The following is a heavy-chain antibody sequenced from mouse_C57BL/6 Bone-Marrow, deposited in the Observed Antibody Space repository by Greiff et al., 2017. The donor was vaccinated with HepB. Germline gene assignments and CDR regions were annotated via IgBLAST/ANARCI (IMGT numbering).Heavy chain of an antibody. CDR2: IYPRSGNT. V-gene: IGHV1-81*01. Sequence: QVQLQQSGAELARPGASVKLSCKASGYTFTSYGISWVKQRTGQGLEWIGEIYPRSGNTYYNEKFKGKATLTADKSSSTAYMELRSLTSEDSAVYFCARSIYYYCSSFSWFAYWGQGTLVTVSA. J-gene: IGHJ3*01. CDR3: ARSIYYYCSSFSWFAY. D-gene: IGHD1-1*01. CDR1: GYTFTSYG.